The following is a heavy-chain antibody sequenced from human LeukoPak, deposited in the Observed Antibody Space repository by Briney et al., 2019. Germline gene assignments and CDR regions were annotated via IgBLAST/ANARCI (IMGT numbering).Heavy chain of an antibody. CDR3: ARGSAEKDYDSSGPDY. V-gene: IGHV1-2*02. J-gene: IGHJ4*02. CDR2: INPNSGGT. Sequence: ASVKVSCKASGYTFTGYFMHWVRQAPGQGLEWMGWINPNSGGTSYAQKFQGRVTMTRDTSITSAYMELSSLRSDDTAVYFCARGSAEKDYDSSGPDYWGQGTLVTVSS. CDR1: GYTFTGYF. D-gene: IGHD3-22*01.